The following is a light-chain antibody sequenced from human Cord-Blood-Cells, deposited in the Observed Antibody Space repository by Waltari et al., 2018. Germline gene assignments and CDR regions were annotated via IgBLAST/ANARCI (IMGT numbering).Light chain of an antibody. CDR2: AAP. CDR3: HQYYSYPIP. Sequence: AIRMIWSPSSFSASTGARGTITCRASQGISSYLDWYQQKPGKEPKLLIYAAPTLQSGVPSSVSGGGAGTDFTQAISCLQSEDFATYYFHQYYSYPIPFGQGTR. J-gene: IGKJ5*01. CDR1: QGISSY. V-gene: IGKV1-8*01.